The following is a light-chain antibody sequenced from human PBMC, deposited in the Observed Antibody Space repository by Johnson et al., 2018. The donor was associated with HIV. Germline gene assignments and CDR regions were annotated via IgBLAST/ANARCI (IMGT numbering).Light chain of an antibody. V-gene: IGLV1-51*01. CDR2: DNN. J-gene: IGLJ1*01. CDR3: GTWDSSLSAYV. Sequence: QSVLTQPPSVSAAPGQKVTISCSGSSSNIGNNYVSWYQQLPGTAPKLLIYDNNKRPSGTPDRFSGSKSGTSATLGITGLQTGDEADYYCGTWDSSLSAYVFGTGTKVTVV. CDR1: SSNIGNNY.